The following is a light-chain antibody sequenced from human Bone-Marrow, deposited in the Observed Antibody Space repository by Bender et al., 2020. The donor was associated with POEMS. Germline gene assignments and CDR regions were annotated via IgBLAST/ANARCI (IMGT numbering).Light chain of an antibody. Sequence: PGQAPLLVIYYDSDRPLGVPARFSGSKSGTSASLAISDIQSEDEGDYYCSSWDDSLSGWVFGGGTKLTVL. V-gene: IGLV1-44*01. CDR3: SSWDDSLSGWV. CDR2: YDS. J-gene: IGLJ3*02.